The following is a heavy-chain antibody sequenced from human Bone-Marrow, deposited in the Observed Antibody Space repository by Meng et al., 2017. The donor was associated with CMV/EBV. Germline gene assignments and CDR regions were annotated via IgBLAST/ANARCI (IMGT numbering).Heavy chain of an antibody. Sequence: GSLRLSCTVSGGSISSSGYSWGWIRQPPGKGLEWIGSISYSGRTSYNPSLKSRVTILLDTSRNHFPLKLNSVTAADTAIYFCACRTSSGDYADYWGQGTLVTVSS. CDR1: GGSISSSGYS. CDR2: ISYSGRT. V-gene: IGHV4-39*06. CDR3: ACRTSSGDYADY. J-gene: IGHJ4*02. D-gene: IGHD6-6*01.